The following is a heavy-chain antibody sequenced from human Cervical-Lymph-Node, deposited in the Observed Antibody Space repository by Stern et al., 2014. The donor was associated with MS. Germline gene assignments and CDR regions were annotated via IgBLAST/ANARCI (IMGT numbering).Heavy chain of an antibody. CDR2: IYWDDQK. V-gene: IGHV2-5*02. CDR3: AHRTAGPFDY. Sequence: QVTLKESGPALVKPTQILTLTCTFSGFSLSTSGLGVGWIRQPPGEALEWLAYIYWDDQKRYRPSVKSSLTITKDTSKNQVVLTLTNVDPVDTATYYCAHRTAGPFDYWGQGTLVTVSS. CDR1: GFSLSTSGLG. J-gene: IGHJ4*02.